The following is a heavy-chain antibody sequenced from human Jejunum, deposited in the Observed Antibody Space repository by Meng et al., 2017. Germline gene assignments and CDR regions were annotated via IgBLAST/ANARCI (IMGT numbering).Heavy chain of an antibody. CDR1: GFSLSTSGVG. Sequence: HIALKGSCPPRVKPPRTLALTCTFSGFSLSTSGVGVGWIRQPPGEALDYLELIYWDDDKRYNPSLKNRLTIAKDTSKNQVVLTMTNVDPVDTATYFCAHRLGPSGHSWDVGYFDFWGQGALVTVSS. V-gene: IGHV2-5*02. CDR2: IYWDDDK. J-gene: IGHJ4*02. CDR3: AHRLGPSGHSWDVGYFDF. D-gene: IGHD6-13*01.